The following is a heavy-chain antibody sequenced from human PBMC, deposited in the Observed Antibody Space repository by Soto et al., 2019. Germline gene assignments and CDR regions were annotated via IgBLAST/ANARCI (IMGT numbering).Heavy chain of an antibody. CDR1: GFTFSSYG. V-gene: IGHV3-33*01. CDR2: IWYDGSNK. J-gene: IGHJ6*02. Sequence: QVQLVESGGGVVQPGRSLRLSCAASGFTFSSYGMHWVRQAPGKGLEWVAVIWYDGSNKYYADSVKGRFTISRDNSKNTLYLQINSLRAEDTAVYYCAREPLPGRYGMDFWGQGTTVTVSS. CDR3: AREPLPGRYGMDF.